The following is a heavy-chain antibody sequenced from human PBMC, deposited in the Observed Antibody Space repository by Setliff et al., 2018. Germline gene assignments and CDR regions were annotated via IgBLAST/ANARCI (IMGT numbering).Heavy chain of an antibody. CDR3: ARTCSGSGCYAGLES. V-gene: IGHV3-33*08. CDR1: RFTFSTYW. CDR2: IWDDGGNK. Sequence: LRLSCAASRFTFSTYWMNWVRQAPGKGLEWVAVIWDDGGNKYHADSVKGRFTISRDHSKNTLYLQMNSLRPEDTAVYYCARTCSGSGCYAGLESWGQGTPVTVSS. D-gene: IGHD2-15*01. J-gene: IGHJ4*02.